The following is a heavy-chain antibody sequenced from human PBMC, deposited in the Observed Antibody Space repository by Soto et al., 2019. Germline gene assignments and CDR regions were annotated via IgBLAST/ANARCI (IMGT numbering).Heavy chain of an antibody. J-gene: IGHJ4*02. CDR1: GFTFSTYW. D-gene: IGHD5-18*01. V-gene: IGHV3-74*01. CDR2: INTDGSTT. Sequence: EVQLVESGGGLVQPGGSLRLSCSASGFTFSTYWMHWVRQAPGKGLVWVSRINTDGSTTTYADSVKGRVTISRDNAKNTLYLQMNSLRADDTAVYYCARDRDTYGLNFFDYWGQGTLVTVSS. CDR3: ARDRDTYGLNFFDY.